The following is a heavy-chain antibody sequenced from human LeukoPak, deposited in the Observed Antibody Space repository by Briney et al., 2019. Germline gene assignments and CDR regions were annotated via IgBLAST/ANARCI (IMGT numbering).Heavy chain of an antibody. CDR1: GYTFTSYG. V-gene: IGHV1-18*01. CDR3: ARDTYYYDSSGSASEYGMDV. J-gene: IGHJ6*02. Sequence: ASVKVSCKASGYTFTSYGISWVRQAPGQGLEWMGWISAYNGNTNYAQKLQGRVTMTTDTSTSTAYMELRSLRSDDTAVYYCARDTYYYDSSGSASEYGMDVWGQGTTVTVSS. CDR2: ISAYNGNT. D-gene: IGHD3-22*01.